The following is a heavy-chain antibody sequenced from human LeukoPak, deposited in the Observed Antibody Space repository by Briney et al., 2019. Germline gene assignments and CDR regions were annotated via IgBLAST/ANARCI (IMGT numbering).Heavy chain of an antibody. V-gene: IGHV3-23*01. CDR1: GFTFSSYS. Sequence: GGSLRLSCAASGFTFSSYSMSWVRQAPGKGLEWVSAISSSGGSTDYTDSVKGRFTNSRDNSKNTLYLQMNSLRAEDTAVYYCAKKMSITAASQVDYWGQGTLVTVSS. J-gene: IGHJ4*02. CDR3: AKKMSITAASQVDY. D-gene: IGHD1-20*01. CDR2: ISSSGGST.